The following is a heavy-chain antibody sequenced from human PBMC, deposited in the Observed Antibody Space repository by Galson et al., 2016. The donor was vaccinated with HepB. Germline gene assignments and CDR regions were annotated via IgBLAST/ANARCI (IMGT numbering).Heavy chain of an antibody. CDR3: ARGFRYAGSYYLNA. Sequence: SCKGFGGTSGSYAITWVRQAPGQGLEWMGLIIPIFGTTNYAQTFQGRVSITVDESSNTAYLELSSLKSDDTAVYYCARGFRYAGSYYLNAWGQGTLVTDAS. J-gene: IGHJ5*02. V-gene: IGHV1-69*01. CDR1: GGTSGSYA. D-gene: IGHD3-10*01. CDR2: IIPIFGTT.